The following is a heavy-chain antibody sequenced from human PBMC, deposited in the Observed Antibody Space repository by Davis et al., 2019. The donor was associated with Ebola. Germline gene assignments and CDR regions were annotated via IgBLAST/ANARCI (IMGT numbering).Heavy chain of an antibody. D-gene: IGHD1-26*01. V-gene: IGHV3-53*01. CDR2: IYSGGST. CDR3: AILRRWGAFDY. Sequence: PGGSLRPSCPAPGFTVSSNYMSWVRQAPGKGLEWVPVIYSGGSTYYADSVKGRFTISRDNSKNTLYLQMNSLRAEDTAVYYCAILRRWGAFDYWGQGNLVTVSS. J-gene: IGHJ4*02. CDR1: GFTVSSNY.